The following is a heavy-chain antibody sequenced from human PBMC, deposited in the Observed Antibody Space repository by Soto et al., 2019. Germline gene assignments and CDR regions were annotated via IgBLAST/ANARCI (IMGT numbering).Heavy chain of an antibody. V-gene: IGHV4-39*01. CDR3: ARLRSGGSCYSGYYYYSAMDV. CDR2: IYYSGST. Sequence: PETLFLTCSVSGASIRSSSYYSGRIRQAPVKGLQWIRSIYYSGSTYYNPSPKSRATISVDTSKNQFSLKLSSVTAADTAVYYCARLRSGGSCYSGYYYYSAMDVWGQGITLTVSS. D-gene: IGHD2-15*01. CDR1: GASIRSSSYY. J-gene: IGHJ6*02.